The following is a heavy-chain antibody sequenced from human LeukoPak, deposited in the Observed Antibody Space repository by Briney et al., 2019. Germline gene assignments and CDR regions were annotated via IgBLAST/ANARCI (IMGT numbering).Heavy chain of an antibody. CDR3: AELGITMIGGV. J-gene: IGHJ6*04. CDR2: IKQDRSEK. D-gene: IGHD3-10*02. CDR1: GFTFSNYW. V-gene: IGHV3-7*01. Sequence: GGSLRLSCAASGFTFSNYWMSWVRQAPGKGLEWVANIKQDRSEKYYVDSVKGRFTISRDNAKNSLYLQMNSVRAEDTAVYYCAELGITMIGGVWGKGTTVTISS.